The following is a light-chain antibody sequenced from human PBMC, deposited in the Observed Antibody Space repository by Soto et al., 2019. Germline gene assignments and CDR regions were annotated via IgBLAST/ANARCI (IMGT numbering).Light chain of an antibody. V-gene: IGLV2-14*01. CDR1: SSDVGAYNY. J-gene: IGLJ1*01. CDR3: SSYTTSTTLPYV. Sequence: QSALTQPASVSGSPGQSITISCTGTSSDVGAYNYVSWYQQHPDKAPKLMIYEVSNRPSGVSNRFSGSKSGNTASLTISGLQAEDEADYSCSSYTTSTTLPYVFGTGTKVTVL. CDR2: EVS.